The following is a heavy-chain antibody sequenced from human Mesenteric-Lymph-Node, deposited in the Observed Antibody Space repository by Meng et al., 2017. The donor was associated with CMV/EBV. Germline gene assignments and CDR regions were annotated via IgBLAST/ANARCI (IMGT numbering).Heavy chain of an antibody. D-gene: IGHD5-12*01. CDR3: ARDLFGGYSGYDSVDP. J-gene: IGHJ5*02. CDR1: GFTFSSHY. CDR2: IDPTDSST. Sequence: SGFTFSSHYMHWVRQAPGQGLEWVGLIDPTDSSTDYAQKFRGRITVTRDASTSAVYMDLSSLRSEDTAVYYCARDLFGGYSGYDSVDPWGQGTLVTVSS. V-gene: IGHV1-46*01.